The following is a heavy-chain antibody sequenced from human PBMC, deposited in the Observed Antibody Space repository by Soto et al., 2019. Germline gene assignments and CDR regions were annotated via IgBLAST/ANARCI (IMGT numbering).Heavy chain of an antibody. Sequence: GSLRLSCAASGFNLSHPWMTWVRQAAGKGLQWVGRIKSKTDGGTADYAAPVKGRFTISRDNSKNTLFLQMNRLRAEDTAIYYCAKKVNSGSGSQYFDYWGQGTLVTVSS. D-gene: IGHD3-10*01. V-gene: IGHV3-15*01. CDR3: AKKVNSGSGSQYFDY. CDR1: GFNLSHPW. J-gene: IGHJ4*02. CDR2: IKSKTDGGTA.